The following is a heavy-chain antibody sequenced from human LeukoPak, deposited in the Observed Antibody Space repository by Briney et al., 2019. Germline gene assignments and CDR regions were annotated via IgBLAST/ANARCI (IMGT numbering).Heavy chain of an antibody. V-gene: IGHV1-69*06. CDR2: IVDIFNKA. J-gene: IGHJ4*02. D-gene: IGHD2-15*01. CDR1: GGGFTTSV. CDR3: APPGHSQADVVAY. Sequence: ASVKVSCKASGGGFTTSVISWVRQPPGQGLECMGAIVDIFNKANYAQKSQDRVTNTADRVTSTAYLELSTLGSEDTAVYYCAPPGHSQADVVAYWGQGTLITVSS.